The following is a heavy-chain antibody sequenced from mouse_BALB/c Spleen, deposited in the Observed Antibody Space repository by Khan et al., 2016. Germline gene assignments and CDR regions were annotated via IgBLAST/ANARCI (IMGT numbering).Heavy chain of an antibody. J-gene: IGHJ1*01. CDR2: ISYDGSN. Sequence: LVESGPGLVKPSQSLSLTCSVTGYSITSGYYWNWIRQFPGNKLEWMGYISYDGSNNYNPSLKNRISITRDTSKNQFFLKLNSVTTEDTATYYCASNWEGWYFDVWGAGTTVTVSS. CDR1: GYSITSGYY. V-gene: IGHV3-6*02. D-gene: IGHD4-1*01. CDR3: ASNWEGWYFDV.